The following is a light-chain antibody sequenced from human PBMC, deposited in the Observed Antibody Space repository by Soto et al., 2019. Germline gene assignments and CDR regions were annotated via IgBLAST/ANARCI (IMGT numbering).Light chain of an antibody. Sequence: DIVLTQCPATLSLSPGERATLSCSASQSLSKSLVWYQQKPGQAPRLLIDGASNGATGIPARFSGSGSGTEFTHTISSLEPEDFGVYFCQERRSWPLTVGGGTKVDI. CDR2: GAS. CDR3: QERRSWPLT. J-gene: IGKJ4*02. V-gene: IGKV3-11*01. CDR1: QSLSKS.